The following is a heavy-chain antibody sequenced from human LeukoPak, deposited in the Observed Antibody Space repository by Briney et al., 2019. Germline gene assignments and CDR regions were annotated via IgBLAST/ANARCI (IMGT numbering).Heavy chain of an antibody. J-gene: IGHJ3*02. CDR1: GGSISSYY. CDR3: AKAVVIHLWTHDAFDI. V-gene: IGHV4-4*07. Sequence: SETLSLTCTVSGGSISSYYWSWIRQPAGKGLEWIGRIYTSGSTNYNPSLKSRVTMSVDTSKNQFSLKLSSVTAADTAVYYCAKAVVIHLWTHDAFDIWGQGTMVTVSS. CDR2: IYTSGST. D-gene: IGHD2-21*01.